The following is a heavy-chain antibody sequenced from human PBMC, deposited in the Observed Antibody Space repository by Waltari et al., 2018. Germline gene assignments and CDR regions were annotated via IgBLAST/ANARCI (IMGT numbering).Heavy chain of an antibody. CDR3: ATSPIALFGTLY. D-gene: IGHD6-13*01. CDR2: FDPEDGET. J-gene: IGHJ4*02. Sequence: QVQLVQSGAEVKKPGASVKVSCKVSGNTLTELSMHWVRQAPGKGLEWMGGFDPEDGETIYAQSFQGRVTMTEDTSTDTAYMEVSSLRSEDMAVYYCATSPIALFGTLYWGQGTLVTVSS. V-gene: IGHV1-24*01. CDR1: GNTLTELS.